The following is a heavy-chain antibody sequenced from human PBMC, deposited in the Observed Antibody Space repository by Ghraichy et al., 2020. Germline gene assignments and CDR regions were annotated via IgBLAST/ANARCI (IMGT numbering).Heavy chain of an antibody. CDR3: TTDLEVGAIFDY. V-gene: IGHV3-15*01. J-gene: IGHJ4*02. CDR1: GFTFSNAW. CDR2: IKSKTDGGTT. D-gene: IGHD1-26*01. Sequence: SCAASGFTFSNAWMSWVRQAPGKGLEWVGRIKSKTDGGTTDYAAPVKGRFTISRDDSKNTLYLQMNSLKTEDTAVYYCTTDLEVGAIFDYWGQGTLVTVSS.